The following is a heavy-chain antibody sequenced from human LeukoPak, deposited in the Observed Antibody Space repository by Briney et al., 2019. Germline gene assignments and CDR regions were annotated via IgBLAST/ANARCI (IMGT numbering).Heavy chain of an antibody. D-gene: IGHD2-2*01. J-gene: IGHJ4*02. CDR2: ISGSGGDT. CDR3: ASGYCSSTSCPEDY. V-gene: IGHV3-23*01. CDR1: GFTFSSYA. Sequence: GGSLRLSCAASGFTFSSYAMSWVRQAPGKGLEWVSAISGSGGDTYYADSVKGRFTISRDNSKNTLYLQMNSLRAEDTAVYYCASGYCSSTSCPEDYWGQGTLVTVSS.